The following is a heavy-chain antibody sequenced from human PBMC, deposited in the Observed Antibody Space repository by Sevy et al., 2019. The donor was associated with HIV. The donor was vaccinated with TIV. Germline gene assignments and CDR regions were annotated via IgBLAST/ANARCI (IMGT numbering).Heavy chain of an antibody. CDR1: GFTFSSYA. CDR3: ARAFGDEFSPNWFDP. V-gene: IGHV3-30-3*01. CDR2: ISYDGSNK. Sequence: GGSLRLSCAASGFTFSSYAMHWVRQAPGKGLEWVAVISYDGSNKYYADSVKGRFTISRDNSKNTLYLQMNSLRAEDRAVYYCARAFGDEFSPNWFDPWGQGTLVTVSS. J-gene: IGHJ5*02. D-gene: IGHD3-16*01.